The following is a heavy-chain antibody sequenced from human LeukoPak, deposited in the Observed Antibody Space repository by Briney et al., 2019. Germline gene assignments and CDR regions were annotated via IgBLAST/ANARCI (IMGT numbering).Heavy chain of an antibody. CDR1: GFTLSSYW. CDR3: ARDPGCSGGSCYSRDAFDI. Sequence: GGSLRLSCAASGFTLSSYWMHWVRQAPGKGLVWVSRINSDGSSTSYADSVKGRFTISRDNAKNTLYLQMNSLRAEDTAVYYCARDPGCSGGSCYSRDAFDIWGQGTMVTVSS. J-gene: IGHJ3*02. V-gene: IGHV3-74*01. CDR2: INSDGSST. D-gene: IGHD2-15*01.